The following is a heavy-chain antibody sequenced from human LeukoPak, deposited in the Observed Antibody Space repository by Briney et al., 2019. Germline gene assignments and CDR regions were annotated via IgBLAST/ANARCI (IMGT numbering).Heavy chain of an antibody. CDR2: ISSGSSYI. Sequence: PGGSLRLSCAASGFTFSRYNMNWVRQAPGKGLEWVSSISSGSSYIYYADSVKGRFTISRDNSKNTLYLQMSSLRDEDTAVYYCARDSGWIQFHYWGQGTQVTVSS. CDR3: ARDSGWIQFHY. CDR1: GFTFSRYN. V-gene: IGHV3-21*04. J-gene: IGHJ4*02. D-gene: IGHD5-18*01.